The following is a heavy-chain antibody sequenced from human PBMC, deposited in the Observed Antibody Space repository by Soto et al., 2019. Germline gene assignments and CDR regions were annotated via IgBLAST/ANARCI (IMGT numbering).Heavy chain of an antibody. V-gene: IGHV3-74*01. CDR2: INSDGSST. D-gene: IGHD2-2*01. J-gene: IGHJ4*02. CDR1: GFTFSNAW. Sequence: GGSLRLSCAASGFTFSNAWMSWVRQAPGKGLVWVSRINSDGSSTSYADSVKGRFTISRDNAKNTLYLQMNSLRAEDTAVYYCVRGEVRPRFDFWGQGTLVTVSS. CDR3: VRGEVRPRFDF.